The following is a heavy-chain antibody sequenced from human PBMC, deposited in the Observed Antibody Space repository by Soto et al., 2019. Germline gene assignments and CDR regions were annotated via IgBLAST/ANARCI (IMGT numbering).Heavy chain of an antibody. CDR3: ARDGPYYDSSGYHYYYGMDV. J-gene: IGHJ6*02. V-gene: IGHV3-33*01. CDR2: IWYDGSNK. D-gene: IGHD3-22*01. CDR1: GFTSSSYG. Sequence: GGSLRLSCAASGFTSSSYGMHWVRQAPGKGLEWVAVIWYDGSNKYYADSVKGRFTISRDNSKNTLYLQMNSLRAEDTAVYYCARDGPYYDSSGYHYYYGMDVWGQGTTVTVSS.